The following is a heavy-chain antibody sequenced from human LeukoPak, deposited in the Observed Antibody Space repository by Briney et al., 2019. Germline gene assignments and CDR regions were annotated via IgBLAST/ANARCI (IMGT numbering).Heavy chain of an antibody. Sequence: ASVKVSCKASGCTFTRYGISWVRQAPGQGLEWMGWISAYNGNTNYAQKLQGRVTMTTDTSTSTAYMELRSLRSDDTAVYYCARSRGDILSLDYYYYGMDVWGKGTTVTVSS. CDR1: GCTFTRYG. V-gene: IGHV1-18*04. D-gene: IGHD3-9*01. J-gene: IGHJ6*04. CDR3: ARSRGDILSLDYYYYGMDV. CDR2: ISAYNGNT.